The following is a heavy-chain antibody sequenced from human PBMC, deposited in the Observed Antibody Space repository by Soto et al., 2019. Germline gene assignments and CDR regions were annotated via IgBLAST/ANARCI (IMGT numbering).Heavy chain of an antibody. CDR1: GDSVSSNSAA. CDR2: TYYRSKWYN. CDR3: ARAEKLGMLERGYWYFDL. V-gene: IGHV6-1*01. D-gene: IGHD7-27*01. Sequence: KQSQTLSLTCAISGDSVSSNSAAWNWIRQSPSRGLEWLGRTYYRSKWYNDYAVSVKSRITINPDTSKNQFSLQLNSVTPEDTAVYYCARAEKLGMLERGYWYFDLWGRGTLVTVSS. J-gene: IGHJ2*01.